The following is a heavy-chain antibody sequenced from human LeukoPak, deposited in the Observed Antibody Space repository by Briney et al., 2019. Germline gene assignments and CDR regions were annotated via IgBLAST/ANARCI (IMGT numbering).Heavy chain of an antibody. CDR3: ARGDPILDFDY. CDR2: IYGGGST. CDR1: GFTVSSNY. Sequence: GGSLRLSCAASGFTVSSNYMSWVRQAPGKGLEWVSVIYGGGSTYYADSVKGRFTISRDNSKNALYLQMNSLRAEDTAVYYCARGDPILDFDYWGQGTLVTVSS. J-gene: IGHJ4*02. V-gene: IGHV3-53*01.